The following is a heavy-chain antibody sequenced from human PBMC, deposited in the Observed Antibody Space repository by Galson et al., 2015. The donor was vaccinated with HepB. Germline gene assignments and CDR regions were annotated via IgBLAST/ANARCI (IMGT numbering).Heavy chain of an antibody. CDR3: AREGAPHSPWFDP. CDR2: ISPVFGTA. J-gene: IGHJ5*02. Sequence: SVKVSCKASGGTFSTYAINWIRQAPGQGLEWMGDISPVFGTANYAQKFQGRVTITADESTSTAYMEMISLRSEGTAVYYCAREGAPHSPWFDPWGQGTLVTVSS. V-gene: IGHV1-69*13. CDR1: GGTFSTYA. D-gene: IGHD1-26*01.